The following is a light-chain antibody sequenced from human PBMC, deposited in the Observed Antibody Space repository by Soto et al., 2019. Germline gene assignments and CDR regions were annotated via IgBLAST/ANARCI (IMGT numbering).Light chain of an antibody. V-gene: IGLV3-21*02. CDR3: QVWSAHVL. CDR2: DDR. J-gene: IGLJ2*01. CDR1: NHGIKS. Sequence: SYELTQPPSVSVAPGQTASITCGGNNHGIKSVHWYQQKPGQAPVLVVYDDRARPSRIPERFSGSNSGNTATLTISRVESGDEADYHCQVWSAHVLFGGGTKLTVL.